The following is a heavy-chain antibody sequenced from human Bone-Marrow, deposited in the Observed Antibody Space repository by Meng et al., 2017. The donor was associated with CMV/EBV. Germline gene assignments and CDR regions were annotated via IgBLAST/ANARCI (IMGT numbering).Heavy chain of an antibody. Sequence: GGSLRLSCAASGFTFGSYWMHWVRQAPGKGLVWVSRINSDGGSTIYADSVKGRFTISRDNAKKTLFMQMDSLRVEDTAVYYCARGSGSGSSDYWGQGTLVTVSS. V-gene: IGHV3-74*01. CDR3: ARGSGSGSSDY. D-gene: IGHD3-10*01. J-gene: IGHJ4*02. CDR1: GFTFGSYW. CDR2: INSDGGST.